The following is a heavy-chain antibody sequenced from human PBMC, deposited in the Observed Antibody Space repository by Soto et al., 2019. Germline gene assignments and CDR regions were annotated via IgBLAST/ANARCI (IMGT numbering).Heavy chain of an antibody. J-gene: IGHJ4*02. V-gene: IGHV4-61*01. Sequence: QVQLQESGPGLVKPSETLSLTCTVSGGSVSSGSYYWSWIRQPPGKGLECIGYIYYSGSNNFNPSLKSRVTISVDTSKNQLALKLSSVTAADTAVYYWARGEYTAAAGRWGQGTLVTVSS. CDR3: ARGEYTAAAGR. CDR2: IYYSGSN. CDR1: GGSVSSGSYY. D-gene: IGHD6-13*01.